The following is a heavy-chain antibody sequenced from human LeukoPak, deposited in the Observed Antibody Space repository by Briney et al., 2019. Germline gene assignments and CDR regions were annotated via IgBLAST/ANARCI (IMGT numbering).Heavy chain of an antibody. CDR1: GSSITRGDY. J-gene: IGHJ3*02. CDR3: ARCTGTTRGAFDI. Sequence: SETLSLTCTVSGSSITRGDYWGWIRQSPGKGLEWIGAIYHSGSTYYNPSLKSRVTISVDTSKNQFSLKLSSVTAADTAVYYCARCTGTTRGAFDIWGQGTMVTVSS. CDR2: IYHSGST. V-gene: IGHV4-38-2*02. D-gene: IGHD3-10*02.